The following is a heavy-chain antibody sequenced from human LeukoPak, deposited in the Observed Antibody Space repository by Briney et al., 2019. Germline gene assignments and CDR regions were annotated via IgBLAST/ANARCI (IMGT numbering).Heavy chain of an antibody. CDR3: ARVLCVSNGICYAFDI. D-gene: IGHD2-8*01. V-gene: IGHV4-4*07. Sequence: SETLSLTCTVSGTFISPYHWSWFRQSAGKGLEWIGLMYSSGSSNYSPSLKSRLTISPDNSKNQFSLRLSSVTAADTAVYYCARVLCVSNGICYAFDIWGQGTTVIGSS. CDR2: MYSSGSS. J-gene: IGHJ3*02. CDR1: GTFISPYH.